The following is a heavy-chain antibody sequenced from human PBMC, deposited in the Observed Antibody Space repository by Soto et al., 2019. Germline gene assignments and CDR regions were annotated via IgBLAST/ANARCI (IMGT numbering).Heavy chain of an antibody. CDR2: INAGNGNT. CDR3: ARDDSPGYYGSGSYFDF. V-gene: IGHV1-3*01. D-gene: IGHD3-10*01. CDR1: GYTFTSYA. Sequence: ASVKVSCKASGYTFTSYAMHWVRQAPGQRLEWMGWINAGNGNTKYSQKFQGRVTITRDTFASTAYMELSSLRSEDTAVYYCARDDSPGYYGSGSYFDFWGQGTLVTVSS. J-gene: IGHJ4*02.